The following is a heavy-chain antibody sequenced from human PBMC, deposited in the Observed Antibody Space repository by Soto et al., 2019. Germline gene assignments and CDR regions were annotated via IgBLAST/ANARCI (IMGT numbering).Heavy chain of an antibody. CDR3: TTGDFAPYNYYGMDV. CDR2: IKSKTDGGTT. J-gene: IGHJ6*02. Sequence: GGSLRLSCAASGFTFSNAWMNWVRQAPGKGLEWVGRIKSKTDGGTTDYAAPVKGRFTISRNDSKNTLYLQMNSLKSEDTAVYYCTTGDFAPYNYYGMDVWGQGTTVTVSS. CDR1: GFTFSNAW. D-gene: IGHD2-21*02. V-gene: IGHV3-15*07.